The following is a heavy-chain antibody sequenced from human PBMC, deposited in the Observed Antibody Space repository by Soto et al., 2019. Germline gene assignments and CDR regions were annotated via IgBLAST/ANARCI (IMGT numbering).Heavy chain of an antibody. Sequence: EVQLLESGGGLVQPGGSLRLSCAASGFTFSNYAMTWVRQAPGKGLEWVSGISGSGSSIYYADSVKGRFTISRDNSKNKVDLQMNRLRAEDTAVYYCAKGGDSSSWKNWFDPWGQGTLVTVSS. CDR1: GFTFSNYA. J-gene: IGHJ5*02. D-gene: IGHD6-13*01. CDR3: AKGGDSSSWKNWFDP. V-gene: IGHV3-23*01. CDR2: ISGSGSSI.